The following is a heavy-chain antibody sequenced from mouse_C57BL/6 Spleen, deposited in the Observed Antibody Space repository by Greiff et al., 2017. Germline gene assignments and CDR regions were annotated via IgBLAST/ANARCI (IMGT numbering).Heavy chain of an antibody. CDR2: IYPRSGNT. CDR1: GYTFTSYG. D-gene: IGHD2-2*01. V-gene: IGHV1-81*01. J-gene: IGHJ2*01. Sequence: QVQLQQSGAELARPGASVKLSCKASGYTFTSYGISWVKQRTGQGLEWIGEIYPRSGNTYYNEKFKGKATLTADKSSSTSYMELRSLTSEDSAVYFCARWGVTTLFDYWGQGTTLTVSS. CDR3: ARWGVTTLFDY.